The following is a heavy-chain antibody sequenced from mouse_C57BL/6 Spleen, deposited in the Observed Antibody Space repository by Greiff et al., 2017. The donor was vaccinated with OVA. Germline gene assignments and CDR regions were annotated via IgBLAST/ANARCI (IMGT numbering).Heavy chain of an antibody. CDR2: INPSSGDT. CDR1: GYTFTSYW. V-gene: IGHV1-7*01. Sequence: VQLQQSGAELAKPGASVKLSCKASGYTFTSYWMHWVKQRPGQGLEWIGYINPSSGDTKYNQKLKDKATLTADQSSSTAYMHPSSLTYDVSAVYYCAVASTMVTVAWFAYWGQGTLVTVSA. CDR3: AVASTMVTVAWFAY. D-gene: IGHD2-2*01. J-gene: IGHJ3*01.